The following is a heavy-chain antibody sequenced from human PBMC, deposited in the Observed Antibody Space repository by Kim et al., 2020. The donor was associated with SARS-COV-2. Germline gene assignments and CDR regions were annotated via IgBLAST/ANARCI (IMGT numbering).Heavy chain of an antibody. D-gene: IGHD6-19*01. Sequence: VSVKSRITINPDTSKNQFALQLNSVTPEDTAVYYCAREYAGYSSGWFDYWGQGTLVTVSS. V-gene: IGHV6-1*01. J-gene: IGHJ4*02. CDR3: AREYAGYSSGWFDY.